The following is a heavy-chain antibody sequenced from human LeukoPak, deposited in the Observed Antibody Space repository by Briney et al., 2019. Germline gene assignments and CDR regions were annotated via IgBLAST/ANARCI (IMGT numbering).Heavy chain of an antibody. D-gene: IGHD2-2*01. J-gene: IGHJ5*02. CDR3: ARTLIIVVPAALFDP. CDR2: IYYSGST. Sequence: PSETLSLTCTVSGGSVSSGSYYWSWIRQPPGKGLEWIGYIYYSGSTYYNPSLKSRVTISVDTSKNQFSLKLSSVTAADTAVYYCARTLIIVVPAALFDPWGQGTLVTVSS. CDR1: GGSVSSGSYY. V-gene: IGHV4-30-4*01.